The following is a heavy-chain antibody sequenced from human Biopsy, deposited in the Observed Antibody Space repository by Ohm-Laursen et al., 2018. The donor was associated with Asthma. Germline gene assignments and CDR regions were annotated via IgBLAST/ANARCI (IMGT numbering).Heavy chain of an antibody. CDR2: ISASGVRT. CDR1: GFAFNNSS. CDR3: AKITTDRQKANNWFDP. J-gene: IGHJ5*02. V-gene: IGHV3-23*01. D-gene: IGHD3-22*01. Sequence: GSLRLSCSASGFAFNNSSMTWVRQAPGKGLKWVSSISASGVRTFYADSVKGRFTVSRDSSRNTLYLQLSTLRVEDTAVYFCAKITTDRQKANNWFDPWGQGTLVTVSS.